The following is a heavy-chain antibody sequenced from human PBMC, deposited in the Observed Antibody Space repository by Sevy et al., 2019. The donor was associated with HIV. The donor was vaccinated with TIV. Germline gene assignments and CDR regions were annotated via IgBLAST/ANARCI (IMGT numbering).Heavy chain of an antibody. CDR1: GFTFSSYG. D-gene: IGHD3-22*01. Sequence: GGSLRLSCAASGFTFSSYGMHWVRQAPGKGLEWVAVIWNDGSNKYYADSVKGRFTISRDNSKYTLYLQMNSLRAEDTAVYYCVASSGYYYDYWGQGTLVTVSS. CDR2: IWNDGSNK. J-gene: IGHJ4*02. V-gene: IGHV3-33*01. CDR3: VASSGYYYDY.